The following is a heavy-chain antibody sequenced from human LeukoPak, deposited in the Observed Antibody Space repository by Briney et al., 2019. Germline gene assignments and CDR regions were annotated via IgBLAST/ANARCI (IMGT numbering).Heavy chain of an antibody. CDR3: ARGPGGIAAAGTDY. CDR1: GGSISSSSYY. D-gene: IGHD6-13*01. CDR2: INHSGST. V-gene: IGHV4-39*07. Sequence: PSETLSLTCTVSGGSISSSSYYWSWIRQPPGKGLEWIGEINHSGSTNYNPSLKSRVTISVDTSKNQFSLKLSSVTAADTAEYYCARGPGGIAAAGTDYWGQGTLVTVSS. J-gene: IGHJ4*02.